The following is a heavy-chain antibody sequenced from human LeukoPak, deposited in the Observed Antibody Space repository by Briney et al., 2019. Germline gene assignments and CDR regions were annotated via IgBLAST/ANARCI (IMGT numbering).Heavy chain of an antibody. CDR3: ARDPGYCSSTSCYDNWFDP. CDR2: INPSGGST. D-gene: IGHD2-2*01. V-gene: IGHV1-46*03. CDR1: RYTFTSYY. Sequence: ASVKVSCKASRYTFTSYYMHWVRQAPGQGLEWMGIINPSGGSTSYAQKFQGRVTMTRDTSTSTVYMELSSLRSEDTAVYYCARDPGYCSSTSCYDNWFDPWGQGTLVTVSS. J-gene: IGHJ5*02.